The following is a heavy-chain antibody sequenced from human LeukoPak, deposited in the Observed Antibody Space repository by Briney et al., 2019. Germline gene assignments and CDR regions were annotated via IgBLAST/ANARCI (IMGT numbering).Heavy chain of an antibody. Sequence: SVKVSCKASGGTFSSYAISWVRQASGQGLEWMGRIIPILGIANYAQKLQGRVTITADKSTSTAYMELSSLRSEDTAVYYCARGSSSWSELDYWGQGTLVTVSS. CDR1: GGTFSSYA. J-gene: IGHJ4*02. D-gene: IGHD6-13*01. V-gene: IGHV1-69*04. CDR3: ARGSSSWSELDY. CDR2: IIPILGIA.